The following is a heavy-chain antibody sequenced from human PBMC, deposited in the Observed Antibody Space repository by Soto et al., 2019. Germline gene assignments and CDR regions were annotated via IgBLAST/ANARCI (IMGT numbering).Heavy chain of an antibody. CDR1: GFTFSSYA. Sequence: EVQLLESGGGLAQPGGSLRLSCAASGFTFSSYAMNWVRQAPGRGLEWVSSISSGGNSTYYADSVKGRFTISRDNSKNTLYLQMNSLRAEDTAIYYCAKAAMGFLRSWFDPWGQGTLVTVSS. CDR2: ISSGGNST. CDR3: AKAAMGFLRSWFDP. J-gene: IGHJ5*02. V-gene: IGHV3-23*01. D-gene: IGHD3-3*01.